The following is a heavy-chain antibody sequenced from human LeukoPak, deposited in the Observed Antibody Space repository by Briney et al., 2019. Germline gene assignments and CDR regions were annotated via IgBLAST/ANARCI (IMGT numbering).Heavy chain of an antibody. Sequence: ASVKVSCKASGYTFTSYDINWVRQATGRGLEWMGWMNPNSGNTGYAQKFQGRVTMTRNTSISTAYMELSSLRSEDTAVYYCARIDGSGSYFRAYYYYYYMDVWGKGTTVTVSS. D-gene: IGHD3-10*01. CDR2: MNPNSGNT. CDR3: ARIDGSGSYFRAYYYYYYMDV. CDR1: GYTFTSYD. J-gene: IGHJ6*03. V-gene: IGHV1-8*01.